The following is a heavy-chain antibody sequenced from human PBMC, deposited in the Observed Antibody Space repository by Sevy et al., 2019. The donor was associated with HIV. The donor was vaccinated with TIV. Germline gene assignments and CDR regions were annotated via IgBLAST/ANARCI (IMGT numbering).Heavy chain of an antibody. V-gene: IGHV4-34*01. Sequence: SETLSLTCVVYGGSVTDHSWSWIRQTPGWGLEWIGEITDREIVNYNPSLKSRVTLSLDVSRGQLSLKLKSLTAADTAKCYCARGSRERLQEWLVGLDVWGQGTTVTVSS. CDR1: GGSVTDHS. CDR2: ITDREIV. CDR3: ARGSRERLQEWLVGLDV. D-gene: IGHD6-19*01. J-gene: IGHJ6*02.